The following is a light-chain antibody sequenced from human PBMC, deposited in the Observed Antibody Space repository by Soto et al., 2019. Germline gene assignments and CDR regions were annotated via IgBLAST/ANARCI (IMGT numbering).Light chain of an antibody. J-gene: IGKJ5*01. CDR2: GAS. Sequence: EIVLTQSPGTLSLSPGERATLSCRASESVSSSYLAWYQQKPGQAPRLLIYGASSRATGIPDRFSGSGSGTDFTLTISRLEPEDFAVYYCQQYGSSPITFGQGRLLEIK. CDR1: ESVSSSY. V-gene: IGKV3-20*01. CDR3: QQYGSSPIT.